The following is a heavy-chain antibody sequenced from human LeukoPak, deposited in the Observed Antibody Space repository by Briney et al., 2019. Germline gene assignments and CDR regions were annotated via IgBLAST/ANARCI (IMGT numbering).Heavy chain of an antibody. CDR3: ARGRYDFWSGYLNDAFDI. CDR1: GFTFSSYW. Sequence: GGSLRLSCAASGFTFSSYWMSWVRQAPGKGLEWVANIKQDGSEKYYVDSVKGRFTISRDNAKNSLCLQMNSLRAEDTAVYYCARGRYDFWSGYLNDAFDIWGQGTMVTASS. D-gene: IGHD3-3*01. CDR2: IKQDGSEK. V-gene: IGHV3-7*01. J-gene: IGHJ3*02.